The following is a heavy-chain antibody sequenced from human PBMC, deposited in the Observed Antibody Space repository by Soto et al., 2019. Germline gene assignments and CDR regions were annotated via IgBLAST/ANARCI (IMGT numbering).Heavy chain of an antibody. CDR2: ISGSGGST. V-gene: IGHV3-23*01. Sequence: EVQLLESGGGLVQPGGSLRLSCAASGFTFSSYAMSWVRQAPGKGLEWVSAISGSGGSTYYADSVKGRFTISRDNSKNTLYLQMNSLIAEDTAVYYCAKVTGEFLGDSSGYYDYWGQGTLVTVSS. D-gene: IGHD3-22*01. CDR3: AKVTGEFLGDSSGYYDY. J-gene: IGHJ4*02. CDR1: GFTFSSYA.